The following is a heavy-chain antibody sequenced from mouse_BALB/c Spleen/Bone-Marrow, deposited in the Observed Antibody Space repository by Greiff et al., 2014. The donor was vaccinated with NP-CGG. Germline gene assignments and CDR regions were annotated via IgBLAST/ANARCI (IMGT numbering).Heavy chain of an antibody. V-gene: IGHV7-3*02. J-gene: IGHJ2*01. Sequence: EVKLMESGGGLVQPGGLLRLSCATSGFTFTDHYMSWVRQPPGKALEWLGFIRNKANGYTTEYSASVKGRFTISRDNSQSIVYLQMNTLRAEDSATYYCARDYLYYFDYWGQGTTLTVSS. CDR3: ARDYLYYFDY. CDR2: IRNKANGYTT. D-gene: IGHD2-1*01. CDR1: GFTFTDHY.